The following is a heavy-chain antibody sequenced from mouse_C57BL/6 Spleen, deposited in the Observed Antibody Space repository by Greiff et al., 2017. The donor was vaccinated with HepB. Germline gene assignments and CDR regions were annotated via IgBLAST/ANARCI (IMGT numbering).Heavy chain of an antibody. J-gene: IGHJ1*03. CDR3: ARGSYGSSYGWYFDG. CDR1: GFTFSSYA. V-gene: IGHV5-4*03. D-gene: IGHD1-1*01. Sequence: EVMLVESGGGLVKPGGSLKLSCAASGFTFSSYAMSWVRQTPEKRLEWVATISDGGSYTYYPDNVKGRFTISRDNAKNNLYLQMSHLKSEDTAMYYCARGSYGSSYGWYFDGWGTGTTVTVSS. CDR2: ISDGGSYT.